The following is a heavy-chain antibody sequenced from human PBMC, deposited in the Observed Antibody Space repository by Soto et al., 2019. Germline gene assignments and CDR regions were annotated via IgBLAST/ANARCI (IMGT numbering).Heavy chain of an antibody. J-gene: IGHJ4*02. CDR1: GYTFTSYD. CDR2: MNPNNGNT. Sequence: ASVKVSCKASGYTFTSYDINWVRQATGQGLEWMGWMNPNNGNTGYAQKLQGRATMTRDTSTSTAYMELRSLRSDDTAVYYCARDSPTSTSFGDYWGQGTLVTVS. D-gene: IGHD2-2*01. CDR3: ARDSPTSTSFGDY. V-gene: IGHV1-8*01.